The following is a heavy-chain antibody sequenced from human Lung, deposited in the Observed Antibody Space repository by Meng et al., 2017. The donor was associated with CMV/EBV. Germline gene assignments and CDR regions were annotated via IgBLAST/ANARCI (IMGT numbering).Heavy chain of an antibody. Sequence: FISYAISWVRQPPGQGLEWMVGIIPILGIANYAQKFQGRVTITADKSTSTAYMELSSLRSEDTAVYYCARGAHYDILTGYYTLFDYWGQGTLVTVSS. CDR1: FISYA. V-gene: IGHV1-69*10. J-gene: IGHJ4*02. CDR2: IIPILGIA. CDR3: ARGAHYDILTGYYTLFDY. D-gene: IGHD3-9*01.